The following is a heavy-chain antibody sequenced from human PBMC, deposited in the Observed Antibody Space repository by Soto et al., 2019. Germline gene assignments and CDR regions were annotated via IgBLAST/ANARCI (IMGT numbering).Heavy chain of an antibody. CDR3: ARGRPAAL. Sequence: QVQLVESGGGVVQPGRSLRLSCAASGFTFSSYAMHWVRQAPGKGLEWVAVISYDGSNKYYADSVKGRFTISRDNSKNTLYLQMNSLRAEDTAVYYSARGRPAALWGQGTLVTVSS. D-gene: IGHD2-2*01. CDR2: ISYDGSNK. V-gene: IGHV3-30-3*01. J-gene: IGHJ4*02. CDR1: GFTFSSYA.